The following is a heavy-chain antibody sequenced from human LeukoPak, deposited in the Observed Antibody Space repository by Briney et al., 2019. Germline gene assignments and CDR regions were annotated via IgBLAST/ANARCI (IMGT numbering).Heavy chain of an antibody. CDR3: AKVPGCGFGEFHYYGMDV. V-gene: IGHV3-23*01. J-gene: IGHJ6*02. CDR1: GFTFSSYA. Sequence: GGSLRLSCAASGFTFSSYAMSWVRQAPGKGLEWVSAISGSGGSTYYADSVKGRFTISRDNSKNTLYLQMNSLRAEDTAVYYCAKVPGCGFGEFHYYGMDVWGQGTTVTVSS. D-gene: IGHD3-10*01. CDR2: ISGSGGST.